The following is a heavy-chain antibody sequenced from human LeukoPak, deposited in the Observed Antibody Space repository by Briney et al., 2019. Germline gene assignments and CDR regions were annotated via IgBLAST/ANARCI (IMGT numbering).Heavy chain of an antibody. CDR3: AKVRAFGQFLWGNDY. V-gene: IGHV3-30*02. Sequence: PVGSLSLSCAASGFIFSTYGMHRVRQAPGKGLEGVAFIRNDGSDKYYAVSVKGRFTISRDNSKDTLYLQMNSLRAEDTALYYCAKVRAFGQFLWGNDYWGQGTLVTVSS. CDR2: IRNDGSDK. D-gene: IGHD3-10*01. J-gene: IGHJ4*02. CDR1: GFIFSTYG.